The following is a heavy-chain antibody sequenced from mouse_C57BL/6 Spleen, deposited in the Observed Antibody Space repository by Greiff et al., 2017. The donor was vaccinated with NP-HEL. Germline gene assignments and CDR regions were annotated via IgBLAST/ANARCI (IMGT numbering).Heavy chain of an antibody. CDR3: ARGTTTVVATFDY. CDR2: ISDGGSYT. Sequence: EVMLVESGGGLVKPGGSLKLSCAASGFTFSSYAMSWVRQTPEKRLEWVATISDGGSYTYYPDNVKGRFTISRDNAKNNLYLQMSHLKSEDTAMYYCARGTTTVVATFDYWGQGTTLTVSS. J-gene: IGHJ2*01. V-gene: IGHV5-4*03. D-gene: IGHD1-1*01. CDR1: GFTFSSYA.